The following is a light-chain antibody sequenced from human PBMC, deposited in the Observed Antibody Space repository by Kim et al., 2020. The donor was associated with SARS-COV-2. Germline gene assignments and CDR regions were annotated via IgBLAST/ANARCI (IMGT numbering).Light chain of an antibody. CDR2: AAS. CDR1: QYISTY. V-gene: IGKV1-39*01. CDR3: QQSYSTPRT. Sequence: ASVGDRVTITCRASQYISTYLNWYQHKPGKAPKLVIYAASSLQSGVPSRFSGSGSGTDFTLTISSLQFEDFATYYCQQSYSTPRTFGQGTKLEI. J-gene: IGKJ2*01.